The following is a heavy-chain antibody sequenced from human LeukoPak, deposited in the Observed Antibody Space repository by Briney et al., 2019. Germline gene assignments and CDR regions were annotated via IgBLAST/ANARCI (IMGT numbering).Heavy chain of an antibody. J-gene: IGHJ5*02. CDR2: ISSSGSTI. CDR1: GFTFSSYE. V-gene: IGHV3-48*03. Sequence: VGSLRLSCAASGFTFSSYEMNWVRQAPGKGLEWVSYISSSGSTIYYADSVKGRFTISRDNAKNSLYLQMNSLRAEDTAVYYCARGLWFGESPNWFDPWGQGTLVTVSS. CDR3: ARGLWFGESPNWFDP. D-gene: IGHD3-10*01.